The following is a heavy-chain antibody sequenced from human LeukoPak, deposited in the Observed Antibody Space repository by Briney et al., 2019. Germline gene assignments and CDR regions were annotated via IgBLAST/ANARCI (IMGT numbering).Heavy chain of an antibody. D-gene: IGHD6-13*01. CDR2: ISGSNTNI. CDR3: AKDLRYSSSWYFDY. CDR1: GFTFRSYN. V-gene: IGHV3-21*04. Sequence: GGSLRLSCAASGFTFRSYNMNWVRQAPGKGLEWLSSISGSNTNIYYADSVRGRFTISRDNAKNSLYLQMNSLRAEDTAVYYCAKDLRYSSSWYFDYWGQGTLVTVSS. J-gene: IGHJ4*02.